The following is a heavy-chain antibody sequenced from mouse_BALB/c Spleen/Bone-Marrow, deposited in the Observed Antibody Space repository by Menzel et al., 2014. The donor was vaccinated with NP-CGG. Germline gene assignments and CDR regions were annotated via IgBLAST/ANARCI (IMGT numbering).Heavy chain of an antibody. CDR2: ISGGGSYT. CDR1: GFTFSSYG. CDR3: ARQNGNYGYYYAMDY. J-gene: IGHJ4*01. D-gene: IGHD2-1*01. Sequence: EVKLVESGGGLVKPGGSLKLSCAASGFTFSSYGVSWVRQTPEKRLEWVATISGGGSYTYYPDSVKGRFTISRDNAKNNLYLQMSSLRSEDTALYYCARQNGNYGYYYAMDYWGQGTSVTVSS. V-gene: IGHV5-9-2*01.